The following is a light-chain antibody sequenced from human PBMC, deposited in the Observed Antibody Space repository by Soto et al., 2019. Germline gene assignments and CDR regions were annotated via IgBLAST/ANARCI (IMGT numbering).Light chain of an antibody. J-gene: IGLJ1*01. Sequence: LTQPASVSGSPGQSITISCTGTSSDVGGYNYVSWYQQHPGNAPKLMIYEVSNRPSGVSNRFSGSKSGNTASLTISGLQAEDEADYYCSSYTSSSTLVFGTGTKVTV. CDR2: EVS. CDR1: SSDVGGYNY. CDR3: SSYTSSSTLV. V-gene: IGLV2-14*01.